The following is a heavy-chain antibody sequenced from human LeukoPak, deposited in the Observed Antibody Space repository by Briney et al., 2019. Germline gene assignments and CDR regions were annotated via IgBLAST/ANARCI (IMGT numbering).Heavy chain of an antibody. J-gene: IGHJ6*02. D-gene: IGHD1-14*01. CDR2: IYYRGSI. CDR1: GDSISSGDNY. CDR3: AKESRYHGMDV. V-gene: IGHV4-31*03. Sequence: SETLSLTCTVSGDSISSGDNYWSWIRQHPGKGLEWIGYIYYRGSIYYNPSLSRVTISLDTSKNQFSLKLSSVTAADTAVYYCAKESRYHGMDVWGQGTTVTVSS.